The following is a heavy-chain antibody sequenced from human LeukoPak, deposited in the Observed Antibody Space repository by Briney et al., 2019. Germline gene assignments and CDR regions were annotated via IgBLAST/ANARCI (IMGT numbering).Heavy chain of an antibody. CDR1: GFTFSNYS. V-gene: IGHV3-48*02. D-gene: IGHD2-21*02. CDR2: IWDSSRAL. J-gene: IGHJ4*02. CDR3: ARDRDWAFDY. Sequence: GGALRLYCAASGFTFSNYSMTWVRQAPGKGLERISYIWDSSRALYYADSVKGRFTISRDNAKNSLYLQMNSLRDEDTAVYYCARDRDWAFDYWGQGTLVTVSS.